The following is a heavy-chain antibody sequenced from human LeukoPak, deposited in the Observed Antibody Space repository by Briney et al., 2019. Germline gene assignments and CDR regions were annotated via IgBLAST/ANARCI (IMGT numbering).Heavy chain of an antibody. V-gene: IGHV4-38-2*02. J-gene: IGHJ3*02. CDR1: GYSINSGYF. CDR3: ARRMWDSSSGAFDI. CDR2: IYHSGST. Sequence: PSETLSLTCTVSGYSINSGYFWGWIRQPPGKGLEWIGSIYHSGSTYYNPSLQSRVTISVDTSKNQFSLKLSSVTAADTAVYYCARRMWDSSSGAFDIWGQGAMVTVSS. D-gene: IGHD6-6*01.